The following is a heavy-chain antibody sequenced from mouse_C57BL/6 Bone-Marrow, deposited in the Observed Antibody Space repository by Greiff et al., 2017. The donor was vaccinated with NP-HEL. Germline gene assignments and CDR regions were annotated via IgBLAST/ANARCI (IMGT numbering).Heavy chain of an antibody. Sequence: QVQLQQPGAELVMPGASVKLSCKASGYTFTSYWMHWVKQRPGQGLEWIGEIDPSDSYTNYNQKFKGKSTLTVDKSSSTAYMQLSSLTSEDSAVYYCARKGGLRRRGFAYGGQGTLVTVSA. CDR3: ARKGGLRRRGFAY. CDR2: IDPSDSYT. V-gene: IGHV1-69*01. D-gene: IGHD2-4*01. CDR1: GYTFTSYW. J-gene: IGHJ3*01.